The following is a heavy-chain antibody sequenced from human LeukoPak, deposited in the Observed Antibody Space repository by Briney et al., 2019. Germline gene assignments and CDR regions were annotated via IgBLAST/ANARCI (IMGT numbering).Heavy chain of an antibody. CDR1: GFTFSTYS. V-gene: IGHV3-21*01. D-gene: IGHD5-12*01. CDR2: ISSSIYI. Sequence: GGSLRLSCAASGFTFSTYSFNWVRQAPGKGLEWVSSISSSIYIYYADSVKGRFTISRDNSKNTLYLQMNSLRDDDTATYYCATGGGYDTSGGYNWFDPWGQGTLVTVSS. CDR3: ATGGGYDTSGGYNWFDP. J-gene: IGHJ5*02.